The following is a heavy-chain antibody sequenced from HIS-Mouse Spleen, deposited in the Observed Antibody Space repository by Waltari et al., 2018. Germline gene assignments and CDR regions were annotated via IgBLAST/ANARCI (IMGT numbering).Heavy chain of an antibody. V-gene: IGHV4-39*07. CDR3: AREIPYSSSWYDWYFDL. CDR2: IYYSGST. Sequence: QLQLQESGPGLVKPSETLSLPCTVSGGSLRSSSYYWGWIRQPPGKGLEWIGSIYYSGSTYYNPSLKSRVTISVDASKNQFSLKLSSVTAADTAVYYCAREIPYSSSWYDWYFDLWGRGTLVTVSS. D-gene: IGHD6-13*01. J-gene: IGHJ2*01. CDR1: GGSLRSSSYY.